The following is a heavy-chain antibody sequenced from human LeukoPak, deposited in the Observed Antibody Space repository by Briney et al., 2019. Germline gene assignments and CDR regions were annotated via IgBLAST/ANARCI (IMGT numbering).Heavy chain of an antibody. V-gene: IGHV4-34*01. CDR1: GGSFSGYY. CDR2: INHSGST. CDR3: ARGFGCSSTSCYSGGWFDP. D-gene: IGHD2-2*01. J-gene: IGHJ5*02. Sequence: SETLSLTCAVYGGSFSGYYWSWIRQPPGKGLEWIGEINHSGSTNYNPSLKSRVTISVDTSKNQFSLKLSSVTAADTAVYYCARGFGCSSTSCYSGGWFDPWGQGTLVTVSS.